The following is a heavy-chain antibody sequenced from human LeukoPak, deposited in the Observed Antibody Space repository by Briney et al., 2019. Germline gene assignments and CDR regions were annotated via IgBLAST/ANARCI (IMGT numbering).Heavy chain of an antibody. Sequence: SETLSLTCAAYGGSFSGYYWSWIRQPPGKGLEWIGEINHSGSTNYNPSLKSRVTISVDTSKNQFSLKLSSVTAADTAVYYCARAVPRDYYDSSGYRGDAFDIWGQGTMVTVSS. CDR1: GGSFSGYY. CDR2: INHSGST. J-gene: IGHJ3*02. D-gene: IGHD3-22*01. CDR3: ARAVPRDYYDSSGYRGDAFDI. V-gene: IGHV4-34*01.